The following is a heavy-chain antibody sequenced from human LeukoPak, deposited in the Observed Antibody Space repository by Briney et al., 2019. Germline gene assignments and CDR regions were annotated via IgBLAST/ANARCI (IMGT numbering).Heavy chain of an antibody. CDR3: ARAFTSTGYYYVEY. CDR1: GFTFSSFG. CDR2: IWYDGSNK. J-gene: IGHJ4*02. D-gene: IGHD3-22*01. V-gene: IGHV3-33*01. Sequence: GGSLRLSCAASGFTFSSFGMHWVRQAPGKGLEWAAVIWYDGSNKYYADSVKGRFTISRDNSKNALYLQMNSLRAEDTAVYYCARAFTSTGYYYVEYWGQGTLVTVSS.